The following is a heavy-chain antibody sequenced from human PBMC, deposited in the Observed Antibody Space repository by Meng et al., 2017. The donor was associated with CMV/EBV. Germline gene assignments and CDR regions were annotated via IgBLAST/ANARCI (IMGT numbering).Heavy chain of an antibody. Sequence: GESLKISCAASGFTFSDYYMSWIRQAPGKGLEWVSYISSSGSTIYYADSVKGRFTISRDNAKNSLYLQMNSLRAEDTAVYYCARGGLYYYGSGTRPPRAWFDPWGQGTLVPSPQ. D-gene: IGHD3-10*01. V-gene: IGHV3-11*01. CDR2: ISSSGSTI. CDR3: ARGGLYYYGSGTRPPRAWFDP. J-gene: IGHJ5*02. CDR1: GFTFSDYY.